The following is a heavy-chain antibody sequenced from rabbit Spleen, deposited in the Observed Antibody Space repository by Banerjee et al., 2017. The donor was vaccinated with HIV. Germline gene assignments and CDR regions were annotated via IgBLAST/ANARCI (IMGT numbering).Heavy chain of an antibody. CDR1: GFSFSFQW. J-gene: IGHJ4*01. D-gene: IGHD6-1*01. CDR2: IVTGLDYP. V-gene: IGHV1S45*01. CDR3: ARGTYNSYHL. Sequence: QEQLEESGGGLVKPEGSLTLTCKASGFSFSFQWMNWVRQAPGKGLEWIGCIVTGLDYPYYVSWAKGRFTISKTSSTTVTLQMTSLTVADTATYFCARGTYNSYHLWGPGTLVTVS.